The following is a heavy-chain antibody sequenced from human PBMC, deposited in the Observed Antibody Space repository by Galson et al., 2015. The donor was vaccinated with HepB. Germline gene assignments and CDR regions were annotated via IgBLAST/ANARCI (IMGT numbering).Heavy chain of an antibody. J-gene: IGHJ4*02. V-gene: IGHV3-48*04. CDR3: ARVGENPSNYYDSSGYEGHFDY. D-gene: IGHD3-22*01. Sequence: SLRLYCAASGFTFSRYSMNWVRQAPGKGLEWVSYISSSSSTIYYADSVKGRFTISRDNAKNSLYLEMNRLRAEDTAVYYCARVGENPSNYYDSSGYEGHFDYWGQGTLVTVSS. CDR1: GFTFSRYS. CDR2: ISSSSSTI.